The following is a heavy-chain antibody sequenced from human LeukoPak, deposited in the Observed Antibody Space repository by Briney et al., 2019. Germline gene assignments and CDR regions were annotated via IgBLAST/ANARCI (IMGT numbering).Heavy chain of an antibody. CDR1: GGTFSSYA. CDR3: ARAGIAAAGTSSWFDP. Sequence: ASVKVSCKAFGGTFSSYAISWVRQAPGQGLEWMGGVIPIFGTANYAQKFQGRVTITADESTSTAYMELSSLTSEDTAVYYCARAGIAAAGTSSWFDPWGQGTLVTVSS. J-gene: IGHJ5*02. CDR2: VIPIFGTA. D-gene: IGHD6-13*01. V-gene: IGHV1-69*13.